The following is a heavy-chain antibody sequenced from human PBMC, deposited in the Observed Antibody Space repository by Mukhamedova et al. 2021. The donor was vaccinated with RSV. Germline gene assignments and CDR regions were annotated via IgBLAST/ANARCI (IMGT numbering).Heavy chain of an antibody. V-gene: IGHV5-10-1*01. Sequence: GRIDPSDSYTNYSPSFQGHVTISADKSISTAYLQWSSLKASDTAMYYCARRSGYDSSGYSTVPFDYLGQGTLVTVSS. CDR3: ARRSGYDSSGYSTVPFDY. D-gene: IGHD3-22*01. CDR2: IDPSDSYT. J-gene: IGHJ4*02.